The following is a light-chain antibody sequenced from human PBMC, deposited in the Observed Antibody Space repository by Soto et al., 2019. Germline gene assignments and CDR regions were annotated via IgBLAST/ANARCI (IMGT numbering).Light chain of an antibody. Sequence: EIVLTQSPATLSLSPVERAALSCRASQSVSSFLTWYQQKPGQAPRLLIYDASNRATGIPARFSGSGSGTDFTLTISSLEPEDFAVYYCQQRSYWPTFGQGTKVDIK. V-gene: IGKV3-11*01. CDR2: DAS. CDR1: QSVSSF. CDR3: QQRSYWPT. J-gene: IGKJ1*01.